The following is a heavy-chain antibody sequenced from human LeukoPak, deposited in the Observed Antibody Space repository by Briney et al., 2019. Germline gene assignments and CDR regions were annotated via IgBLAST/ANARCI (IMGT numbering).Heavy chain of an antibody. CDR3: ARTSVAGTVDY. Sequence: PGGSLRLSCAASGFTFSSYWMSWVRQAPGKGLEWVSSISSSSSYIYYADSVKGRFTISRDNAKNSLYLQMNSLRAEDTAVYYCARTSVAGTVDYWGQGTLVTVSS. CDR2: ISSSSSYI. D-gene: IGHD6-19*01. J-gene: IGHJ4*02. V-gene: IGHV3-21*01. CDR1: GFTFSSYW.